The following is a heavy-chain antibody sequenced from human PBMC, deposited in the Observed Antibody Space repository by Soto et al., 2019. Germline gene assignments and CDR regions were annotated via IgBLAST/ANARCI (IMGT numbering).Heavy chain of an antibody. Sequence: QVQLQQWGAGLLKPSETLSLSCVVYGGSVSGYYWSWIRQPPGKGLEWIGEINHRGSTNCNPSLKSRITMSMDASNNRFSRNLSSVTAADMAVYYCAKRGRYFDWARPVGYWFDPWGQGTLVTVSS. D-gene: IGHD3-9*01. CDR3: AKRGRYFDWARPVGYWFDP. V-gene: IGHV4-34*01. CDR1: GGSVSGYY. CDR2: INHRGST. J-gene: IGHJ5*02.